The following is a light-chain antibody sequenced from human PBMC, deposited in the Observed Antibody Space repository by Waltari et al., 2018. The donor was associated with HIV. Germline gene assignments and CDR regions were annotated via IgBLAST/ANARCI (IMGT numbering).Light chain of an antibody. Sequence: QSILTQPASVSGSPGQSIPLSCTGTASNLGTYKLLSWFQQLPDKAPKLIIYEGTKRPSGISSRFSASKFDNTASLTISGLQVEDEATYFCSSYAGSPDWIFGGGTKVTVL. V-gene: IGLV2-23*01. CDR2: EGT. J-gene: IGLJ2*01. CDR1: ASNLGTYKL. CDR3: SSYAGSPDWI.